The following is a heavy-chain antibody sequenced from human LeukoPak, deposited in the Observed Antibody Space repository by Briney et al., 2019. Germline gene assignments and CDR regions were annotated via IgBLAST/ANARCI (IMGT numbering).Heavy chain of an antibody. V-gene: IGHV4-34*01. CDR1: GGPFSGYY. CDR3: ARGRAVTRDFDY. J-gene: IGHJ4*02. CDR2: VNYSGST. Sequence: SVTLSLTCVVYGGPFSGYYWIWLRGPPGKGLEGIGHVNYSGSTNYNPSLERRVSISADTSKSQFSLKLSSVTAADTSVYYCARGRAVTRDFDYWGQGTLVRVSS. D-gene: IGHD4-23*01.